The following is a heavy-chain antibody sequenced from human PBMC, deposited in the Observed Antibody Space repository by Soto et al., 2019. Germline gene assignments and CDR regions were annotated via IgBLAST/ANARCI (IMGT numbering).Heavy chain of an antibody. V-gene: IGHV4-30-2*01. J-gene: IGHJ4*02. CDR1: GASIGSGSYS. CDR2: LHHSGDT. D-gene: IGHD3-10*01. CDR3: ARFPLWFGELDY. Sequence: QLQLQESGSGLVRPSQTLSLTCTVSGASIGSGSYSWNWLRQPPGKGLEWIGYLHHSGDTYFNPSLRRRGSISVDRSNSLFFLKLISVTAADTAVYYCARFPLWFGELDYWGQGALVTVSS.